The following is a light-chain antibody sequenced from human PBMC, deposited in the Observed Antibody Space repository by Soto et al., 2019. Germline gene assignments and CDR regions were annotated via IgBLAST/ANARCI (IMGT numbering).Light chain of an antibody. CDR2: DAS. Sequence: DIQMTQSPSSLSASVGDRVTITCQASQDISNYLNWYQQKPGKAPKLLIYDASNLETGVPSRFSGSGSGTDFTFTISSLRPADIATYYCQQYDNLPLTFGGGTKVEIK. V-gene: IGKV1-33*01. CDR1: QDISNY. CDR3: QQYDNLPLT. J-gene: IGKJ4*01.